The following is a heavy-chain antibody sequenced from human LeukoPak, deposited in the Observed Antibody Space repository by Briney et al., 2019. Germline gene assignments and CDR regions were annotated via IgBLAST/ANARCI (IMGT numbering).Heavy chain of an antibody. CDR2: ICYDGSNK. CDR3: ARDYSGDRVGYNSPPLYYFDF. J-gene: IGHJ4*02. V-gene: IGHV3-33*01. D-gene: IGHD5-24*01. CDR1: GVTFSSYG. Sequence: GGCLRLSCAASGVTFSSYGMDWGSQAQGKGRGWMAVICYDGSNKYYADSVKGRLTISRDNSKKRLYMQMVSLRAEDTAVYYCARDYSGDRVGYNSPPLYYFDFWGQGTLVTVSS.